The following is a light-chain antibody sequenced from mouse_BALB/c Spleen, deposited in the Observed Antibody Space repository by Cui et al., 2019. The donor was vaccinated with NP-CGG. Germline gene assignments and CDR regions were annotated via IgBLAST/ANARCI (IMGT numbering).Light chain of an antibody. V-gene: IGLV1*01. CDR3: ALWYSNHWV. Sequence: VTTQSAPTTSPGETVTLTCRSSTGAVTTSNYANWVQEKPDHLFTGLIGGTNNRAPGVPARFSGSLIGDKAALTITGAQTEDETIYFCALWYSNHWVFGGGTKLTVL. CDR2: GTN. J-gene: IGLJ1*01. CDR1: TGAVTTSNY.